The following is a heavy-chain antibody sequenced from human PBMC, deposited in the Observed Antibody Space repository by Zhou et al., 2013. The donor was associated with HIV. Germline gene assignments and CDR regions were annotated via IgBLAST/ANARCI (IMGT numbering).Heavy chain of an antibody. Sequence: QVQLVQSGAEVKKPGASVKVSCKASGYIFTSYYMNWVRQAPGQGLEWMAVINPSGGSTSYAQKFQGRVTMTRDTSTSTVYMEVRSLRSDDTAVYYCARVVFDRSDYWGQGTLVTVSS. CDR2: INPSGGST. V-gene: IGHV1-46*01. CDR3: ARVVFDRSDY. J-gene: IGHJ4*02. D-gene: IGHD3-9*01. CDR1: GYIFTSYY.